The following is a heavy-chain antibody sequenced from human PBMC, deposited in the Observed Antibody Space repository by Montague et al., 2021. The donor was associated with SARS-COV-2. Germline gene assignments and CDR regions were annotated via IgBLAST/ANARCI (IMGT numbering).Heavy chain of an antibody. CDR2: VDYSGLT. CDR1: RDSISSHNYF. D-gene: IGHD3-10*01. Sequence: SETLSLTCTVSRDSISSHNYFWAWIRQPPGKGLEWIGSVDYSGLTFYNPPLESRVTISVDTSKKQFSLKVSSVTAADTAVYYCAKDGEALAWGTFDIWGQGTMVTVSS. V-gene: IGHV4-39*07. CDR3: AKDGEALAWGTFDI. J-gene: IGHJ3*02.